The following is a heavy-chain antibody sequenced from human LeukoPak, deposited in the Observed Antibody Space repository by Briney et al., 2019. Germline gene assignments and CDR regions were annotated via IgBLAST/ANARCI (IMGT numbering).Heavy chain of an antibody. CDR2: IRSDADNR. Sequence: GGSLRPSCAASGFTFSSYGMHWVRQAPGKGLEWVAFIRSDADNRYYVDSVKGRFTISRDNSKNTLSLQMNSLRVEDTAIYYCAKGRQYQFDYWGQGTLVTVSS. D-gene: IGHD2-2*01. CDR3: AKGRQYQFDY. V-gene: IGHV3-30*02. CDR1: GFTFSSYG. J-gene: IGHJ4*02.